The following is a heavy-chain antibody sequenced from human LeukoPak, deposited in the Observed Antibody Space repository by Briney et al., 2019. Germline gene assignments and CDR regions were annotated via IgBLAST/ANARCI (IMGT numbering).Heavy chain of an antibody. CDR3: ARNVGWFRFDY. CDR2: IKEDGSEK. D-gene: IGHD2-15*01. Sequence: GGSLRLSCAASGFTFSTYWMDWVRQAPGKGLEWVANIKEDGSEKYYEDSVKGRFTISRDNAKNSLYLQMNSLRAEDTAVYYCARNVGWFRFDYWGQGTLVTVSS. V-gene: IGHV3-7*03. CDR1: GFTFSTYW. J-gene: IGHJ4*02.